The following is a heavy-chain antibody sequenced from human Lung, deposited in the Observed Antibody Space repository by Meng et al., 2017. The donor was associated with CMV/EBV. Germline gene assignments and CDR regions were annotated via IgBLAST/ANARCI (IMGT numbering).Heavy chain of an antibody. CDR2: ISGGADET. J-gene: IGHJ4*02. D-gene: IGHD7-27*01. V-gene: IGHV3-23*01. CDR3: ARRAANWGFFDN. Sequence: GEXXKISCATSGFTFTNHAMNWVRQAPGKGLEWVSTISGGADETFYADSVKGRFTISRDSSTNTLSLQMDSLRAEDKAVYYCARRAANWGFFDNWGQGTLVTVSS. CDR1: GFTFTNHA.